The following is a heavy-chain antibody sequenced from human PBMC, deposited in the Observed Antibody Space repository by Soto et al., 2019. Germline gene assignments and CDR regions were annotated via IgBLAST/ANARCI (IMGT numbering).Heavy chain of an antibody. CDR3: ARPREAGKNYYGVDV. D-gene: IGHD6-19*01. Sequence: GESLKISCKGAGCSFISYWIGWVRQMPGKGLEWMGIIYPGDSDTRYSPSFQGQVTISADKSISTAYLQWSSLKASDTAMYYCARPREAGKNYYGVDVWGQGTTVTVSS. CDR1: GCSFISYW. J-gene: IGHJ6*02. V-gene: IGHV5-51*01. CDR2: IYPGDSDT.